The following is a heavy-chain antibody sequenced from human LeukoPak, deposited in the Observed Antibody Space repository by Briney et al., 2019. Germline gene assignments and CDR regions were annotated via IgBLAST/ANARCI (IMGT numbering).Heavy chain of an antibody. CDR1: GFTFSSNW. CDR3: AKSFGPDSSSWPDY. CDR2: IKQDGSEK. J-gene: IGHJ4*02. D-gene: IGHD6-13*01. Sequence: PGGSLRLSCAASGFTFSSNWMSWVRQAPGKGLEWVANIKQDGSEKYYVDSVKGRFTISRDNAKNSLYLQMNSLRAEDTAVYYCAKSFGPDSSSWPDYWGQGTLVTVSS. V-gene: IGHV3-7*01.